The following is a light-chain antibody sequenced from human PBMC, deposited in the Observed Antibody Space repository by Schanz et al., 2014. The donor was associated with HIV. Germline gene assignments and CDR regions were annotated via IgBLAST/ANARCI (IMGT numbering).Light chain of an antibody. CDR1: QSVSASY. J-gene: IGKJ2*01. CDR2: DAS. CDR3: QQRRSWPRT. Sequence: IVMTQSPATLSLSPGERATLSCRASQSVSASYLAWYQQKPGQAPRLLIYDASHRAAGIPARFSGSGSGTDFTLTISSLEPEDFAVYYCQQRRSWPRTFGQGTNLEIK. V-gene: IGKV3-11*01.